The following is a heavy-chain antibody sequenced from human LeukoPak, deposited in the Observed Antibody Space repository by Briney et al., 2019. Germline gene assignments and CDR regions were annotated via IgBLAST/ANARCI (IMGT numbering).Heavy chain of an antibody. Sequence: GGSLRLSCAASGFTFSSYSMNWVRQAPGKGLEWVSSISSSSSYIYYADSVKGRFTISRDNAMNSLYLQMNSLRAEDTAVYYCARAFYYYDSSGGNSWGQRTLVTVSS. CDR1: GFTFSSYS. CDR2: ISSSSSYI. V-gene: IGHV3-21*01. J-gene: IGHJ4*02. CDR3: ARAFYYYDSSGGNS. D-gene: IGHD3-22*01.